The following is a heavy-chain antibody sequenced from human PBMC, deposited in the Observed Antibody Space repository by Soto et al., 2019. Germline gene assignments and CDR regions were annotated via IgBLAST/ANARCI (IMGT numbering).Heavy chain of an antibody. V-gene: IGHV3-7*01. CDR3: ARFSIVVPAAINYYYGMDV. CDR2: IKQDGSEK. D-gene: IGHD2-2*01. Sequence: GGSLRLSCAASGFTFSSYWMSWVRQAPGKGLEWVANIKQDGSEKYYVDSVKGRFTISRDNAKNSLYLQMNSLRAGDTAVYYCARFSIVVPAAINYYYGMDVWGQGTTVTVSS. J-gene: IGHJ6*02. CDR1: GFTFSSYW.